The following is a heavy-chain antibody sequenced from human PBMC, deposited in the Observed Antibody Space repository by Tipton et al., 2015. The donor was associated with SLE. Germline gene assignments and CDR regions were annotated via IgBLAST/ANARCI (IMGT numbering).Heavy chain of an antibody. D-gene: IGHD4-23*01. V-gene: IGHV4-30-2*01. J-gene: IGHJ3*02. CDR2: IYHSGST. Sequence: TLSLTCAVSGGSISSGGYSWSWIRQPPGKGLEWIGYIYHSGSTNYNPSLKSRVTISVDTSKNQFSLKLSSVTAADTAVYYCARISPTEVNAFDIWGQGTMVTVSS. CDR3: ARISPTEVNAFDI. CDR1: GGSISSGGYS.